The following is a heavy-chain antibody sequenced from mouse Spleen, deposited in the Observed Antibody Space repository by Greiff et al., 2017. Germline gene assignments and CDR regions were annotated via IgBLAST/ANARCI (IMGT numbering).Heavy chain of an antibody. Sequence: EVMLVESGGGLVKPGGSLKLSCAASGFTFSSYGMSWVRQTPEKRLEWVATISGGGSYTYYPDSVKGRFTISRDNAKNNLYLQMSSLRSEDTALYYCARIYYDTMDYWGQGTSVTVSS. D-gene: IGHD2-4*01. CDR3: ARIYYDTMDY. J-gene: IGHJ4*01. CDR1: GFTFSSYG. V-gene: IGHV5-9-2*01. CDR2: ISGGGSYT.